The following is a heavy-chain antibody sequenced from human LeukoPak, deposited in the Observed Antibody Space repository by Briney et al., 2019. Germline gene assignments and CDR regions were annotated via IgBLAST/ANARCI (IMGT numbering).Heavy chain of an antibody. D-gene: IGHD3-10*01. J-gene: IGHJ4*02. CDR2: INYSGST. V-gene: IGHV4-34*01. Sequence: PSETLSLTCAVSGGSFNDCYWNWIRQPPGKGLEWIGEINYSGSTNFNPSLESRVTISVDTSKNQFSLKVNSVTAADTAVYYCARGRHYGSFLHWGQGTLVTVSS. CDR3: ARGRHYGSFLH. CDR1: GGSFNDCY.